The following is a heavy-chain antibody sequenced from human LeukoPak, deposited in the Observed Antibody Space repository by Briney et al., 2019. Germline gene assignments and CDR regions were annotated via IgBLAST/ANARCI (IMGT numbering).Heavy chain of an antibody. CDR1: GYTFTSYG. CDR2: ISAYNGNT. CDR3: ARGGDYYDSSGYFDY. J-gene: IGHJ4*02. Sequence: ASVKVSCKASGYTFTSYGSSWVRQAPGQGLEWMGWISAYNGNTNYAQKLQGRVTMTTDTSTSTAYMELRSLRSDDTAVYYCARGGDYYDSSGYFDYWGQGTLVTVSS. V-gene: IGHV1-18*01. D-gene: IGHD3-22*01.